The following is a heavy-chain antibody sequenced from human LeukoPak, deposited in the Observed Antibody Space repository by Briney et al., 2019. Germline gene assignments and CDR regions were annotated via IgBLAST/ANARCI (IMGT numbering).Heavy chain of an antibody. Sequence: PGGSLRLSCAASGFTFSSYEMNWVRQAPGKGLEWVSYISSSGSTIYYADSVKGRFTISRDNGKNSLYLQMNSLRAEDTAVYYCARECYDSSGYYKGLAYWGQGTLVTVSS. D-gene: IGHD3-22*01. V-gene: IGHV3-48*03. CDR3: ARECYDSSGYYKGLAY. CDR1: GFTFSSYE. CDR2: ISSSGSTI. J-gene: IGHJ4*02.